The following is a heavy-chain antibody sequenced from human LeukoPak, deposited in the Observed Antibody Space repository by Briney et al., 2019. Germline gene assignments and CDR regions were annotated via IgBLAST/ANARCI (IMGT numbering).Heavy chain of an antibody. V-gene: IGHV4-39*07. J-gene: IGHJ4*02. CDR3: ARRPYCSNGICYKRPFDY. CDR2: IYYSGST. Sequence: PSETLSLTCIVSGGSISSSNYYWDWIRQPPGKGLEWIGSIYYSGSTYYNPSLKSRVTISVDTSKNQFSLKLSSVTAADTAVDYCARRPYCSNGICYKRPFDYWGQGTLVTVSS. D-gene: IGHD2-8*01. CDR1: GGSISSSNYY.